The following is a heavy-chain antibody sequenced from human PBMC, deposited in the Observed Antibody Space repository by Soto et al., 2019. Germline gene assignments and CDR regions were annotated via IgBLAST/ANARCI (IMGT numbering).Heavy chain of an antibody. CDR3: ARDDPLVIVPSSLGAMDV. Sequence: QVQLQESGPGLVKPSETLSLTCTVYGVSITSNKWWSWVRQSPGKGLEWIGEIYHSGSTNYNPSLKSRVTLSVDKSKNQFSLKLSSVTAADTAVYYCARDDPLVIVPSSLGAMDVWGQGTTVTVSS. D-gene: IGHD2-2*01. CDR1: GVSITSNKW. CDR2: IYHSGST. V-gene: IGHV4-4*02. J-gene: IGHJ6*02.